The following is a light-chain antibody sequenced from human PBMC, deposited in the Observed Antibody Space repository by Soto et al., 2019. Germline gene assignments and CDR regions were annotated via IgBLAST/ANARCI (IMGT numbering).Light chain of an antibody. J-gene: IGLJ1*01. V-gene: IGLV2-14*01. CDR3: SSYTSSNTPYV. Sequence: QSVLTQPASVSGSPGQSITISCTGTSSDVGGYNYVSWYQQHPGKAPKLMIYDVSNRPSGVSDRFSGSKSGNTASLTISGXXAXXXXXXXXSSYTSSNTPYVFGTGTKLTVL. CDR1: SSDVGGYNY. CDR2: DVS.